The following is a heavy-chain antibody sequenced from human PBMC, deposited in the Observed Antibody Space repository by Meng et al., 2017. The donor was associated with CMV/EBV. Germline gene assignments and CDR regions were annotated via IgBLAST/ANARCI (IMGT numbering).Heavy chain of an antibody. CDR3: AREVVVITPYNWFDP. J-gene: IGHJ5*02. D-gene: IGHD3-22*01. CDR2: IYTSGST. Sequence: QVQLQESGPGLVKPSQTLSLTCTVSGGSISSGSYYWSWIRQPAGKGLEWIGRIYTSGSTNYNPSLKSRVTISVDTSKNQFSLKLSSVTAADTAVYYCAREVVVITPYNWFDPWGQGTLVTVSS. CDR1: GGSISSGSYY. V-gene: IGHV4-61*02.